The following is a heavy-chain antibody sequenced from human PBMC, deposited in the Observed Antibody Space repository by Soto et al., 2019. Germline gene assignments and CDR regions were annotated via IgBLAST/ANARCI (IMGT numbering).Heavy chain of an antibody. CDR2: IWYDGSNK. CDR1: GFTFSSYG. Sequence: QVQLVESGGGVVQPGRSLRLSCAASGFTFSSYGMHWVRQAPGKGLEWVAVIWYDGSNKYYADSVKGRFTISRDNSKNTLYLQMNSLGAEDTAVYYCASDPVSDSSSWFFDYWGQGTLVTVSS. V-gene: IGHV3-33*01. D-gene: IGHD6-13*01. J-gene: IGHJ4*02. CDR3: ASDPVSDSSSWFFDY.